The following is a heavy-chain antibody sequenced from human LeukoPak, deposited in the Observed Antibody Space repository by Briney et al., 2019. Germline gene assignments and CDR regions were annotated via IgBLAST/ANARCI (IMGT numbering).Heavy chain of an antibody. Sequence: GGSLRLSCVASGFTFSSYAMSWVRQAPGKGREWVSAIRGSGDNTYYADSVKGRFTISRDNSKNTLYLQMNSLRAEDTAVYYCAKWRIVATTGYYFDYWGQGTLVTVSS. CDR3: AKWRIVATTGYYFDY. J-gene: IGHJ4*02. CDR2: IRGSGDNT. V-gene: IGHV3-23*01. CDR1: GFTFSSYA. D-gene: IGHD5-12*01.